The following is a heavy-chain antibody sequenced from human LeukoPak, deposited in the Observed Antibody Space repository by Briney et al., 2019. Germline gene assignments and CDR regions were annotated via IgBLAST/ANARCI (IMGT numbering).Heavy chain of an antibody. D-gene: IGHD3-10*01. Sequence: PGRSLRLSCAASGFAFNTYAMHWVRQAPGQGLEWVALIWHDGSHKFYSNSVRGQFTISRDNSKNTVSLQTNNLRPEDTAVYYCAREIFGSGSYLDFWGQGTLVTVSS. CDR2: IWHDGSHK. CDR3: AREIFGSGSYLDF. V-gene: IGHV3-33*01. J-gene: IGHJ4*02. CDR1: GFAFNTYA.